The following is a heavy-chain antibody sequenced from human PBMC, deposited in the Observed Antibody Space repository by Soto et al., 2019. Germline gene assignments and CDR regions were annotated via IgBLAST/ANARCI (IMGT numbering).Heavy chain of an antibody. D-gene: IGHD2-15*01. Sequence: ESVKISWNASGYIFIDYWIGWVRQMPGKGLEWMGIVYPRDSDTRYSPSFQGQVTISADRSTGTAFLQWRSLKASDTALYYCARTPLPGYSIHFNSWGQGTLVTVYS. CDR2: VYPRDSDT. V-gene: IGHV5-51*01. J-gene: IGHJ4*02. CDR1: GYIFIDYW. CDR3: ARTPLPGYSIHFNS.